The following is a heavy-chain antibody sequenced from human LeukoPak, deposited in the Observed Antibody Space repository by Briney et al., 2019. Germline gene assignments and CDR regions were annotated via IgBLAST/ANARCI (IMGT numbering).Heavy chain of an antibody. J-gene: IGHJ4*02. CDR2: INPNSGGT. CDR3: ARDGGYCSSTSCSEYFDY. CDR1: GYTFTGYY. V-gene: IGHV1-2*04. D-gene: IGHD2-2*01. Sequence: ASVKVSCKASGYTFTGYYMHWVRHAPGQGLEWMGWINPNSGGTNYAQKFQGWVTMTRDTSISTAYMELSRLRSDDTVVYYCARDGGYCSSTSCSEYFDYWGQGTLVTVSS.